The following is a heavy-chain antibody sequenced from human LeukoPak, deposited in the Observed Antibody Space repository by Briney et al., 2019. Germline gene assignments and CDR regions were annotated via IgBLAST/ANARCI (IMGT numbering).Heavy chain of an antibody. CDR1: GFTFSSYA. D-gene: IGHD3-3*01. J-gene: IGHJ4*02. CDR2: ISGSGGST. CDR3: AKSVLYDFWSGYYDY. Sequence: GGSLRLSGAASGFTFSSYAMSWVRQAPGKGLEWVSAISGSGGSTYYADSVKGRFTISRDNSKNTLYLQMNSLRAEDTAIYYCAKSVLYDFWSGYYDYWGQGTLVTVSS. V-gene: IGHV3-23*01.